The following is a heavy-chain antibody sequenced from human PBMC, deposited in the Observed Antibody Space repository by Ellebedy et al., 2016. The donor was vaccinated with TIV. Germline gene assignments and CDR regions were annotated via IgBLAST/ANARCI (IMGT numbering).Heavy chain of an antibody. CDR1: GFTFSSYA. D-gene: IGHD1-26*01. Sequence: GESLKISXAASGFTFSSYAMSWVRQAPGKGLEWVSTISGSGAATYYADSVKGRFTVSRDNAKNSLYLQMNSLREEDTAIYYCVRVSRSGNYPGWGQGTLVTVSS. CDR2: ISGSGAAT. J-gene: IGHJ4*02. CDR3: VRVSRSGNYPG. V-gene: IGHV3-23*01.